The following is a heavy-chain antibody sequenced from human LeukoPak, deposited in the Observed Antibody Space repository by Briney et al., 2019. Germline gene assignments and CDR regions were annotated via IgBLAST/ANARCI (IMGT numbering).Heavy chain of an antibody. Sequence: KPSETLSLTCAVYGGSFSGYYWSWIRLPPGKGLEWIGEINHSGSTNYNPSLKSRVTISVDTSKNQFSLKLSSVTAADTAVYYCARGRYYYDSSGYYYGFDYWGQGTLVTVSS. CDR2: INHSGST. CDR3: ARGRYYYDSSGYYYGFDY. J-gene: IGHJ4*02. D-gene: IGHD3-22*01. V-gene: IGHV4-34*01. CDR1: GGSFSGYY.